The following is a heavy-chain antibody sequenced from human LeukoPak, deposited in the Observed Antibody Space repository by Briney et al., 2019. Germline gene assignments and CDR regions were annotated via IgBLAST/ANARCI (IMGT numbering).Heavy chain of an antibody. V-gene: IGHV3-23*01. D-gene: IGHD1-26*01. CDR1: GFTFSSYA. CDR3: ATSKYSGSY. J-gene: IGHJ4*02. CDR2: ISGSGGST. Sequence: GGSLRLSCAASGFTFSSYAMSWVRQAPGKGLEWVSGISGSGGSTYYADSVKSRFTISRDNSKNTLNLQMNSLRAEGTAVYYCATSKYSGSYWGQGTLVTVSS.